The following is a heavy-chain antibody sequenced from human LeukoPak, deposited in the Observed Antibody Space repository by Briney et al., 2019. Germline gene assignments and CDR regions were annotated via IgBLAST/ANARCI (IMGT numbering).Heavy chain of an antibody. J-gene: IGHJ4*02. CDR1: GFTFSSYW. V-gene: IGHV3-74*01. CDR2: INSDGSST. CDR3: AKSVSGSYYKSYFDY. D-gene: IGHD3-10*01. Sequence: GGSLRLSCAASGFTFSSYWMHWVRQAPGKGLVWVSRINSDGSSTSYADSVKGRFTISRDNSKNTLYLQMNSLRAEDTAVYYCAKSVSGSYYKSYFDYWGQGTLVTVSS.